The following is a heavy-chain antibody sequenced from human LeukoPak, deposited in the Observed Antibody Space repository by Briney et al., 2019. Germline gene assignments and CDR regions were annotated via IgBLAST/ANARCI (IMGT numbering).Heavy chain of an antibody. Sequence: GGSLRLSCAASEFTFRNYWMGWVRQAPGKGLEWVANINQDGSETYYVDSVKGRFTVSRDNAMNSLYLQMNSLSAEDTAVYFCAKCDGTGTVDYWGQGTLVTVSS. D-gene: IGHD3/OR15-3a*01. J-gene: IGHJ4*02. CDR1: EFTFRNYW. CDR2: INQDGSET. V-gene: IGHV3-7*01. CDR3: AKCDGTGTVDY.